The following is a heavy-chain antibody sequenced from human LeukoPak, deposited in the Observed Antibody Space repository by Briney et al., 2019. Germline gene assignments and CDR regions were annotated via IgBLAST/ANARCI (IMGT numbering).Heavy chain of an antibody. CDR1: GGTFSRYA. CDR2: IIPILGIA. CDR3: ARVHGDYGAHDY. Sequence: SVTVSCKASGGTFSRYAISWVRQAPGQGLEWMGRIIPILGIANYAQKFQGRVTITAEKATSTAYMELSSLRSEDTAVYYCARVHGDYGAHDYWGQGTLVTVSS. V-gene: IGHV1-69*10. D-gene: IGHD4-17*01. J-gene: IGHJ4*02.